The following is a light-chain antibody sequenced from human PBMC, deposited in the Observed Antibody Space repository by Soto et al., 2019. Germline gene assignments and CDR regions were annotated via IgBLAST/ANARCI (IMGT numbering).Light chain of an antibody. CDR1: QAVNSW. J-gene: IGKJ5*01. V-gene: IGKV1-12*01. Sequence: DVQVTRSPPSLCGSVGDRVTITCRASQAVNSWLAWFQQKPGMAPKLVIYDVSSLQSGVPSRFSGSGSGTEFTLTISSLQPEDFATYYCQQSNNHPISFGQGTRLEI. CDR2: DVS. CDR3: QQSNNHPIS.